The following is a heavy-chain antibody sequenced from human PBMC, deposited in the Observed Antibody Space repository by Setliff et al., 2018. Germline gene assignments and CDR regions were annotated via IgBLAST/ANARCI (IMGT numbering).Heavy chain of an antibody. CDR1: GFPFGDFA. V-gene: IGHV3-53*01. D-gene: IGHD3-10*01. Sequence: PGGSLRLSCTASGFPFGDFAMSWVRQAPGKGLEWVSVIYNIGETRYADSVKGRFTISRDKSKNTLYLHLSSLRAEDTATYYCARDRGGTNPWFDFWGQGTLVTVSS. CDR3: ARDRGGTNPWFDF. CDR2: IYNIGET. J-gene: IGHJ5*01.